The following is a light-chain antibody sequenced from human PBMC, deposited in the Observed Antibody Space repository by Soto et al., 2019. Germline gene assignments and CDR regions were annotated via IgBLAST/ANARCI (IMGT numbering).Light chain of an antibody. CDR1: SSDVGAYNF. CDR2: DVT. J-gene: IGLJ1*01. CDR3: SSYTDTFTYV. V-gene: IGLV2-14*03. Sequence: QSALTQPASVSGSPGQSITISCTGTSSDVGAYNFVSWYQHHPGKAPKLMIFDVTARPSGVSNRFPGSKSGNTASLTISGLQAEDEADYYCSSYTDTFTYVFGTGTKVTVL.